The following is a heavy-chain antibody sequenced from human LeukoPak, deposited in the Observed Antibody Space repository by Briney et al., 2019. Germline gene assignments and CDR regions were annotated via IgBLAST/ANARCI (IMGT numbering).Heavy chain of an antibody. V-gene: IGHV7-4-1*02. Sequence: ASVKVSCKASGYTFTSYAMNWVRQAPGQGLECMGWINTNTGNPMYAQGFTGRFVFSLDTSVSTAYLQISSLEAEDTAIYYCAREAYGSGSYHFDYWGQGTLVTASS. CDR2: INTNTGNP. D-gene: IGHD3-10*01. CDR3: AREAYGSGSYHFDY. CDR1: GYTFTSYA. J-gene: IGHJ4*02.